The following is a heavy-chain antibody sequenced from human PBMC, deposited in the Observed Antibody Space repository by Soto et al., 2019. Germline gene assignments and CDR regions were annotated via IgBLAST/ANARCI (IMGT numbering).Heavy chain of an antibody. V-gene: IGHV3-72*01. J-gene: IGHJ4*02. Sequence: EVQLVESGGGLVQPGGSLRLSCAGSGFTFSDYYIDWVRQAPGKGLEWVGRSRDKGNSYSTDYAASVKGSFTVSRYDSKTPLYLQMSSLQTEATVLYYCTRSIPGTTTSEYWGQRTLVTVSP. CDR3: TRSIPGTTTSEY. CDR1: GFTFSDYY. CDR2: SRDKGNSYST. D-gene: IGHD1-7*01.